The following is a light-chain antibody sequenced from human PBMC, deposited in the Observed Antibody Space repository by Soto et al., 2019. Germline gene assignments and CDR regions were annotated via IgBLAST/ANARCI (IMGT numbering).Light chain of an antibody. CDR2: DAF. J-gene: IGKJ1*01. Sequence: EILMTQSPVTLSVSPGERATLSCRASQSVSSNLAWYQQQPGHAPSLLIYDAFTRATGIPAWFSGTGSGTEFTLTFCSLQSEDFALYYCQQYNDWPLTFGQGTKVEI. V-gene: IGKV3-15*01. CDR3: QQYNDWPLT. CDR1: QSVSSN.